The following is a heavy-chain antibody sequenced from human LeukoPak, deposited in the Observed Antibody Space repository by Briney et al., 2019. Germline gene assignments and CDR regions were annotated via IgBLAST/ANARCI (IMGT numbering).Heavy chain of an antibody. V-gene: IGHV3-49*04. CDR1: GLTCGDYA. Sequence: SLRLSCTAGGLTCGDYAMSSVRQAPGKGLEWVGFIRSKAYGGTTEYAASVKGRFTISRDDSKSIAYLQMNSLKTEDTAVYYCTRVQKRYCSSTSCSNFDYWGQGTLVTVSS. CDR3: TRVQKRYCSSTSCSNFDY. CDR2: IRSKAYGGTT. D-gene: IGHD2-2*01. J-gene: IGHJ4*02.